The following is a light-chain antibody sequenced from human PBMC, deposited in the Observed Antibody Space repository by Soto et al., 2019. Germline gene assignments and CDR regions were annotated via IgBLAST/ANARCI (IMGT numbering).Light chain of an antibody. CDR3: QQYGSSPGT. V-gene: IGKV3-20*01. CDR1: QSISSFY. Sequence: EIMLTQSPGTLSLYPGERGTLSCRASQSISSFYLAWYQQKPGQAPRLLIYGATRRAIGIPDRFSGSGSVTDFTLTISRLEPEDSAVYYCQQYGSSPGTFGQGTKVEIK. CDR2: GAT. J-gene: IGKJ1*01.